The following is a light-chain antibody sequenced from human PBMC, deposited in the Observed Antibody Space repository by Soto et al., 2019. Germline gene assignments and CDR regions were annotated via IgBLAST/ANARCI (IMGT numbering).Light chain of an antibody. CDR2: DVS. V-gene: IGLV2-14*01. Sequence: QSALTQPASVSGSPGQSITISCTGTSSDVGGYNYVPWYQQHPGKAPKLMIYDVSNRPSGVSNRFSGSKSGNTASLTISGLQAEDEADYYCSSHTSSSTPHVFGTGTKVTVL. CDR3: SSHTSSSTPHV. CDR1: SSDVGGYNY. J-gene: IGLJ1*01.